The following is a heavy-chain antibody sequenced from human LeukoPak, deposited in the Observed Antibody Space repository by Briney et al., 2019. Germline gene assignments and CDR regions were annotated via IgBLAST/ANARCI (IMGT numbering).Heavy chain of an antibody. CDR2: IYNSGST. V-gene: IGHV4-31*03. J-gene: IGHJ4*02. CDR3: ARGAPPDS. CDR1: GASFNTGDYY. Sequence: SQTLFLTCIVSGASFNTGDYYWNWIRQHPGKGLEWIGYIYNSGSTYYNPSLKSRVTMSVDTSKNHFSLRLTSVTAADSAVYYCARGAPPDSWGQGTLVTVSS.